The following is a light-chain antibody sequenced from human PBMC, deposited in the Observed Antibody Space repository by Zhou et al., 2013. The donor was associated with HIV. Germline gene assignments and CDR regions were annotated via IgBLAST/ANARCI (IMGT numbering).Light chain of an antibody. J-gene: IGKJ2*01. CDR3: QQYISYSPYT. CDR2: EAS. Sequence: DIQMTQSPSSLSASVGDRVTITCQASQDIINYLNWYQQKPGKAPQLLMYEASTLKSGVPSRFSGSASGTEFTLTISSLQPDDLATYYCQQYISYSPYTFGQGPSWTSN. CDR1: QDIINY. V-gene: IGKV1-5*03.